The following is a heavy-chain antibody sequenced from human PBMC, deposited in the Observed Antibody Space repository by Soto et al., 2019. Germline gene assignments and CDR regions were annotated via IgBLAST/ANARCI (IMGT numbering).Heavy chain of an antibody. CDR2: ISSSSSYT. J-gene: IGHJ6*02. V-gene: IGHV3-11*06. Sequence: GSLRLSCAASGFTFSDYYMSWIRKAPGKGLEWVSYISSSSSYTNYADSVKDRFTISRDNAKNSLYLQMNSLRAEDTAVYYCASCGGDCIYGMDVWGQGTTVTVSS. CDR1: GFTFSDYY. CDR3: ASCGGDCIYGMDV. D-gene: IGHD2-21*02.